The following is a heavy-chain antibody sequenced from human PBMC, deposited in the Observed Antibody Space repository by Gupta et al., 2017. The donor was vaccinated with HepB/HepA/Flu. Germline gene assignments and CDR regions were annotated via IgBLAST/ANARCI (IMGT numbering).Heavy chain of an antibody. CDR2: IKQDGSEK. D-gene: IGHD3-3*01. CDR1: GFTFSTYW. Sequence: EVQLVESGGGLVQPGGSLRLSCAASGFTFSTYWMSWVRQAPGKGLEWVANIKQDGSEKYYVDSAKGRFTISRDNAKNSLYLQMNSLRADDTAVYYCARGPRGVVIHFDYWGQGTLVTVSS. J-gene: IGHJ4*02. V-gene: IGHV3-7*04. CDR3: ARGPRGVVIHFDY.